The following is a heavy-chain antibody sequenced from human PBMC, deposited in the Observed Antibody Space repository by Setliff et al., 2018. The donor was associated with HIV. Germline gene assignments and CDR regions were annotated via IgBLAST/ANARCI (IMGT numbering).Heavy chain of an antibody. CDR3: ARDRPPSTVDMLGAFDR. D-gene: IGHD4-17*01. J-gene: IGHJ3*02. V-gene: IGHV4-61*01. Sequence: SETLSLTCTVSGGSISSSSYYWSWIRQPPGKGLEWIVYIYYTGTTKYNPSLKSRVTMSVDTSKNQLSLKLSSLTAADTAVYYCARDRPPSTVDMLGAFDRWGQGTMVTVSS. CDR2: IYYTGTT. CDR1: GGSISSSSYY.